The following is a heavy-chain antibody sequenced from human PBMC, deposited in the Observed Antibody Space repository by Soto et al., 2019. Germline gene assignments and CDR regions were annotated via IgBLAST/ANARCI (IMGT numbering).Heavy chain of an antibody. D-gene: IGHD1-26*01. CDR3: ARVFSGSYSDY. V-gene: IGHV4-59*12. J-gene: IGHJ4*02. CDR1: GGSISSYY. CDR2: IYYSGST. Sequence: PSETLCLTCTVSGGSISSYYWSWIRQPPGKRVEWIGYIYYSGSTNYNPSLKSRVTISVDTSKNQFSLKLSSVTAADTAVYYCARVFSGSYSDYWGQGTLVTVSS.